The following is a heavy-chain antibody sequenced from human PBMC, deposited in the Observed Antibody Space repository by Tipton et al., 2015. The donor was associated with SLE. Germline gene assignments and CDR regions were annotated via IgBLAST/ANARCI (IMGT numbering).Heavy chain of an antibody. CDR2: ISAYNGDT. D-gene: IGHD3-16*01. J-gene: IGHJ4*02. Sequence: QSGAEVKKPGSSVKVSCKASGGSFSSYVISWVRQAPGQGLEWMGWISAYNGDTNYAQNFQGRVTMTTDTSTSTVYMEVRSLTSDDTAVYYCARDHDYGDYWGQGTLVTVSS. CDR1: GGSFSSYV. V-gene: IGHV1-18*01. CDR3: ARDHDYGDY.